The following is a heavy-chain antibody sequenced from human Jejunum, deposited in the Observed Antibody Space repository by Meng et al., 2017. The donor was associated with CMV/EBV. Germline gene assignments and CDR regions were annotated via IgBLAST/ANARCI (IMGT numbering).Heavy chain of an antibody. CDR3: ARASRVLGGFDY. D-gene: IGHD3-16*01. J-gene: IGHJ4*02. V-gene: IGHV1-46*01. CDR2: FNPNGDVT. CDR1: GFTFTTYF. Sequence: VELAQSGGAVKKPGVSLKLSFETYGFTFTTYFMHWLRQAPGQGLQWMGLFNPNGDVTTYSPRFQGRITLTGDTSTSTLYMEVSSLRSADTAVYYCARASRVLGGFDYWGQGTLVTVSS.